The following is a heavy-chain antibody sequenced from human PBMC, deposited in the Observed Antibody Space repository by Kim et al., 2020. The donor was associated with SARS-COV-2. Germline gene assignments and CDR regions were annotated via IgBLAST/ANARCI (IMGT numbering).Heavy chain of an antibody. J-gene: IGHJ4*02. Sequence: DGRENPCVDSVRARFTISRDNAEKSLYLQMDSLRAEDTAVYYCASLKYDYWGRGALVTVSS. CDR2: DGREN. V-gene: IGHV3-7*01. D-gene: IGHD2-2*01. CDR3: ASLKYDY.